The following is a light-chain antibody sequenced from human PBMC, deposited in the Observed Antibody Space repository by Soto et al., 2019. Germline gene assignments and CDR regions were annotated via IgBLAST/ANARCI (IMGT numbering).Light chain of an antibody. Sequence: QSVLTQPASVSGSPGQSITISCTGTSSDVGSYNLVSWYQQHPGKAPKLMIFEVTKRPSGVSNRFSGSKSDNTASLTISGLQADDEADYYCCSFAGTGTFYVFGTGTKVTVL. J-gene: IGLJ1*01. CDR2: EVT. CDR3: CSFAGTGTFYV. CDR1: SSDVGSYNL. V-gene: IGLV2-23*02.